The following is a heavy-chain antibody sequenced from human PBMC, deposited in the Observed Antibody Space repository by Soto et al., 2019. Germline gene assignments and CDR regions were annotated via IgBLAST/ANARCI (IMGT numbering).Heavy chain of an antibody. CDR1: GGCSNYSY. J-gene: IGHJ6*02. V-gene: IGHV4-59*01. CDR3: ARVNYGDYYYGMDV. Sequence: PSGTLSLTCAVSGGCSNYSYWTWIRQPPGKGLEWIGYISYTGSANYNASLKSRLTISVDTSKNQFSLKLSSVTAADTALYYCARVNYGDYYYGMDVWGQGTTVTLSS. D-gene: IGHD4-17*01. CDR2: ISYTGSA.